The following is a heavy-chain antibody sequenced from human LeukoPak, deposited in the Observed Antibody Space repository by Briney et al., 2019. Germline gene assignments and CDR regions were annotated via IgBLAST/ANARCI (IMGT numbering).Heavy chain of an antibody. D-gene: IGHD3-10*01. J-gene: IGHJ4*02. V-gene: IGHV3-30*02. Sequence: GGSLRLSCAASGFTFSSYGMHWVRQAPGKGLEWVAFIRYDGSNKYYADSVKGRFTISRDSSKNTLYLQMNSLRAEDTAVYYCTTITMVRGRRSVTPFDYWGQGTLVTVSS. CDR3: TTITMVRGRRSVTPFDY. CDR1: GFTFSSYG. CDR2: IRYDGSNK.